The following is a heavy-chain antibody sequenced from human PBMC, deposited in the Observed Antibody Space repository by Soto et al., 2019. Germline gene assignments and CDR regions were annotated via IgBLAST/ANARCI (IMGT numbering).Heavy chain of an antibody. CDR1: GFKFRNYA. CDR2: IWFDGSKK. Sequence: GGSLRLSCAASGFKFRNYAIHWVRQAPGKGLEWLAVIWFDGSKKYYADSVKGRFTISRDNSKNTVYLDMNSLTADDSGVFYCARAHSMMILDRFDPWGHGTLVTVSS. V-gene: IGHV3-33*01. D-gene: IGHD3-16*01. CDR3: ARAHSMMILDRFDP. J-gene: IGHJ5*02.